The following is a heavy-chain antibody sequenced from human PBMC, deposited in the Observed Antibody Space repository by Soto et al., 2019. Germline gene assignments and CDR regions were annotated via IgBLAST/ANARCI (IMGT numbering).Heavy chain of an antibody. CDR3: ARAYGGFDNGLDV. CDR1: GDSIRSYY. CDR2: IYYSGST. Sequence: ETLSLTCTVSGDSIRSYYWTWIRQPPGKGLELIGYIYYSGSTRYNPSPKSRVTISVDMSKNQFSLKLSSVIAADTAVYYCARAYGGFDNGLDVWGQGTAVTVSS. D-gene: IGHD5-12*01. V-gene: IGHV4-59*01. J-gene: IGHJ6*02.